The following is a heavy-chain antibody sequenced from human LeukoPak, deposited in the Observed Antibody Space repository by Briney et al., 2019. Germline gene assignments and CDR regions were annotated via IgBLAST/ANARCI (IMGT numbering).Heavy chain of an antibody. Sequence: GGSLRLSCAASGFTFSSYDMHWVRQAPGKGLEWVAVVWYDGSNKYYADSVKGRFTISRDNSKNTLYLQMNSLRAEDTAVYYCARRIAAAGTQPFDYWRQGTMLTVSS. CDR1: GFTFSSYD. J-gene: IGHJ4*02. V-gene: IGHV3-33*01. CDR2: VWYDGSNK. D-gene: IGHD6-13*01. CDR3: ARRIAAAGTQPFDY.